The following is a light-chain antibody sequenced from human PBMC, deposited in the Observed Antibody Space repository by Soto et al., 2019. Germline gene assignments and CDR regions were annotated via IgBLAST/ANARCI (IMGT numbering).Light chain of an antibody. CDR1: QSVTSDS. CDR3: QQSGESLT. Sequence: EIVLTQSPDTLSLSPGEIATLSFRVSQSVTSDSLAWYQQRPGQAPRLLIYRASSRATGIPDRFSGSGSGTDFTLTISGLEPEDLAVYYCQQSGESLTFGGGTKVDI. CDR2: RAS. V-gene: IGKV3-20*01. J-gene: IGKJ4*01.